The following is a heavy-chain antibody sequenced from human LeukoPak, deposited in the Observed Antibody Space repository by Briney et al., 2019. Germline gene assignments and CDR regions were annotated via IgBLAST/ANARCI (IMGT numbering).Heavy chain of an antibody. CDR2: INPSGGST. J-gene: IGHJ3*02. CDR3: ARHAIVLGYPGAFDI. Sequence: ASVKVSCKASGYTFTSYYMHWVRQAPGQGLEWMGIINPSGGSTSYAQKFQGRVTMTTDTSTNTAYMELRSLRSDDTAVYYCARHAIVLGYPGAFDIWGQGTMVTVSS. V-gene: IGHV1-46*01. CDR1: GYTFTSYY. D-gene: IGHD6-13*01.